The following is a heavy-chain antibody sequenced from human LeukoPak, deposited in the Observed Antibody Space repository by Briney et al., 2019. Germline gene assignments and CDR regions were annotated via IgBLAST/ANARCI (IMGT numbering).Heavy chain of an antibody. D-gene: IGHD3-16*01. CDR3: ARIRWGYFDY. CDR1: GGSISSYY. V-gene: IGHV4-59*08. CDR2: IYYSGST. Sequence: PSETLSLTCTVSGGSISSYYWSWIRQPPGKGLGWIGYIYYSGSTNYNPSLKSRVTISVDTSKNQFSLKLSSVTAADTAVYYCARIRWGYFDYWGQGTLVTVSS. J-gene: IGHJ4*02.